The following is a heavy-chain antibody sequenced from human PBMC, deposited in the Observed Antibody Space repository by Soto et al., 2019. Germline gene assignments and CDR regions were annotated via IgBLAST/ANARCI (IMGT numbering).Heavy chain of an antibody. D-gene: IGHD4-17*01. V-gene: IGHV3-15*01. CDR2: IKSKTDGGTT. J-gene: IGHJ6*02. Sequence: PGGSLRLSCAASGFTFSNAWMSWVRQAPGKGLEWVGRIKSKTDGGTTDYAAPVKGRFTISRDDSKNTLYLQMNSLKTEDTAVYYCTTDTLTTLDYYYYYGMDVWGQGTTVTAP. CDR3: TTDTLTTLDYYYYYGMDV. CDR1: GFTFSNAW.